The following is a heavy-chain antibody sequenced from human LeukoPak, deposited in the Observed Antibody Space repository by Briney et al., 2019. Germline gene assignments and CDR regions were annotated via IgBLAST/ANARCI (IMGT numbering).Heavy chain of an antibody. D-gene: IGHD6-13*01. CDR3: ARAATIAAAGTGLGY. CDR2: MYYRGNT. Sequence: KPSETLSLTCTVSGGSISSYYWSWIRQPPGKGLEWIGYMYYRGNTNYNPSLKSRVTISVDTSKNQFSLKLSSVTAADTAVYYCARAATIAAAGTGLGYWGQGTLVTVSS. V-gene: IGHV4-59*01. J-gene: IGHJ4*02. CDR1: GGSISSYY.